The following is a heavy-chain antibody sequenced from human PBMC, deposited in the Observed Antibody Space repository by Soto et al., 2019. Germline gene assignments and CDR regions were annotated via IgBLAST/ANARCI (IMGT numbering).Heavy chain of an antibody. V-gene: IGHV1-69*12. CDR1: GGTFRTSA. J-gene: IGHJ6*02. CDR2: IMPVFRRP. CDR3: ARDKARLQLGGNYYYILDV. Sequence: QVQLVQSGAEVKKPGSSVKVSCKASGGTFRTSAISWVRQAPGQGLEWVGGIMPVFRRPKYAQNFQDRVTITADESKSTAYMELSSLRSDDTAVYYCARDKARLQLGGNYYYILDVWGQGTAVTVSS. D-gene: IGHD1-1*01.